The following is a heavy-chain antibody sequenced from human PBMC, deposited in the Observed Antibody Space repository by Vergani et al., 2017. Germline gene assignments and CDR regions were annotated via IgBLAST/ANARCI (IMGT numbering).Heavy chain of an antibody. Sequence: QVQLQESGPGPLKPLGTLSLTCAVSGGSIISSNWWSWVRQPQGKGLEWIGEIYHSGSTNYNPSLKSRVTISVDRSKNQFSLKLSSVTAAEPAVYYCARGLWFGELNPYYYYGMDVWGQGTTVTVSS. CDR1: GGSIISSNW. V-gene: IGHV4-4*03. CDR2: IYHSGST. J-gene: IGHJ6*02. CDR3: ARGLWFGELNPYYYYGMDV. D-gene: IGHD3-10*01.